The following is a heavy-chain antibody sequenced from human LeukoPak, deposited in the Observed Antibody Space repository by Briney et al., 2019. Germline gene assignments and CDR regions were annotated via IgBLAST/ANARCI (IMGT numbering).Heavy chain of an antibody. Sequence: ASVKVSCKASGYTFTSYGISWVRQAPGQGLEWMGWISAYNGNTNYAQKLQGRVTMTTDTSTSTAYMELRSLRSDDTAVYYCARGTRDGRFLEWILYYFDYWGQGTLVTVSS. CDR3: ARGTRDGRFLEWILYYFDY. CDR1: GYTFTSYG. J-gene: IGHJ4*02. CDR2: ISAYNGNT. V-gene: IGHV1-18*01. D-gene: IGHD3-3*01.